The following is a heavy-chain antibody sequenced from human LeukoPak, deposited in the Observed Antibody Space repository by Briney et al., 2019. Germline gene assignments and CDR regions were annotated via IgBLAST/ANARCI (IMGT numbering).Heavy chain of an antibody. D-gene: IGHD6-19*01. J-gene: IGHJ4*02. CDR1: GFSLSTRGVG. V-gene: IGHV2-5*01. Sequence: SGPTLVNPTQTLTLTCTFPGFSLSTRGVGVGWIRQPPGKALEWLALIYWNDGNRYSPSLKSRLTITKDTSKNQVVLTMTNMDPVDTARYYCAHGSGWLYDYWGQGTLVTVSS. CDR3: AHGSGWLYDY. CDR2: IYWNDGN.